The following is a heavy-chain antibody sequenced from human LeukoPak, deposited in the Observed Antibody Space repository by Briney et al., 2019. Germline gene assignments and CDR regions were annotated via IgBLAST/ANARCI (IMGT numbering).Heavy chain of an antibody. D-gene: IGHD3-9*01. Sequence: GGSLRLSCAGSGLTFSGYAMSWVRQAPGKGLEWVSAISGSGSDTFYADSVKGRFTISRDNSKNTLSVQMNSLRAEDTAVYYCAKALTGWGAYDYWGQGALVTVSS. CDR2: ISGSGSDT. CDR3: AKALTGWGAYDY. CDR1: GLTFSGYA. V-gene: IGHV3-23*01. J-gene: IGHJ4*02.